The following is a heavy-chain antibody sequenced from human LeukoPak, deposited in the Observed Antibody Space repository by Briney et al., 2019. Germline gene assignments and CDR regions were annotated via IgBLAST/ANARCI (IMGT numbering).Heavy chain of an antibody. V-gene: IGHV4-59*01. CDR2: IYYSGST. J-gene: IGHJ4*02. D-gene: IGHD6-19*01. Sequence: PSETLSLTCTVSGGSISSYYWSWIRRPPGKGLEWIGYIYYSGSTSYNPSLKSRVTISVDTSKNQFSLKLSSVTAADTAVYYCARYTSSGLDFWGQGTLVTVSS. CDR3: ARYTSSGLDF. CDR1: GGSISSYY.